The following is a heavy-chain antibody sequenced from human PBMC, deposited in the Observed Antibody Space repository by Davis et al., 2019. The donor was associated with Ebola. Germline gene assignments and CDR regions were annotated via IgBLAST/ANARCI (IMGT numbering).Heavy chain of an antibody. Sequence: AASVKVSCKASGYTFTGYYVHWLRQAPGQRFEWLGWITTNTASPTYARGFSERFVFSLDTSVDTAFLQINNLRAEDTAIYYCARGMGELALNWGQGTLVTVSS. V-gene: IGHV7-4-1*02. J-gene: IGHJ4*02. D-gene: IGHD3-16*01. CDR1: GYTFTGYY. CDR2: ITTNTASP. CDR3: ARGMGELALN.